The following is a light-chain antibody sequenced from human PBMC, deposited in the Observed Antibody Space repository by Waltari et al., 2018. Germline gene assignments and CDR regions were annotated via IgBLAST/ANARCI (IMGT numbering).Light chain of an antibody. CDR2: GAS. Sequence: EIVLTQSPATLSLSPGDAATLSCRASQSVSNTYLAWYQQKPGQAPRLLIYGASSRATGIPDRFRGSGSGTDFTLTISRLEPEDFAVYYCQQYGNSQTFGQGTKVEIK. J-gene: IGKJ1*01. CDR3: QQYGNSQT. V-gene: IGKV3-20*01. CDR1: QSVSNTY.